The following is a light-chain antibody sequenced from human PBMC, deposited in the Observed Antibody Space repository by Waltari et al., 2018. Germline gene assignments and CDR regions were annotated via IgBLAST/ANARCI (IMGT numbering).Light chain of an antibody. CDR3: QKYNSAPRT. CDR1: QGISNY. Sequence: DIQMTQSPSSLSASVGDRVTITCRASQGISNYLAWYQQKPGKVPKLLIYAASTLQSGVPSRFSGSRSETDFTLTISSLQPKDVATYYCQKYNSAPRTFGQGTKVEIK. V-gene: IGKV1-27*01. J-gene: IGKJ1*01. CDR2: AAS.